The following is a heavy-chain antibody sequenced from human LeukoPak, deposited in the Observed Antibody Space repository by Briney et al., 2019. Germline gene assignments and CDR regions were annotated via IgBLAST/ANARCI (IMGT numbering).Heavy chain of an antibody. D-gene: IGHD3-3*01. CDR2: ISGDGGST. CDR3: AKGFSVLASNHYYYCYGMDV. J-gene: IGHJ6*02. V-gene: IGHV3-43*02. CDR1: GITFDDYA. Sequence: GGSLRLSCAASGITFDDYAIHWVRQAPGKGLEWVSLISGDGGSTYYADSVKGRFTISRDNSKNSLNLQMNSLRTEDTALYYCAKGFSVLASNHYYYCYGMDVWGQGTTVTVSS.